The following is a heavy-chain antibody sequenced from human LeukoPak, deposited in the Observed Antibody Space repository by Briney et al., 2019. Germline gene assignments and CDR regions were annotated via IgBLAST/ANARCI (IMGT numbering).Heavy chain of an antibody. CDR2: MNPNRGNT. D-gene: IGHD3-22*01. V-gene: IGHV1-8*01. CDR3: ARHSFNYYDSTGSLDY. J-gene: IGHJ4*02. Sequence: ASVKVSCKASGYTFTSYDINWVRQATGQGLEWMGWMNPNRGNTGYAQKFQGRVTMTRNTSISTAYMELSSLRSEDTAVYYCARHSFNYYDSTGSLDYWGQGTLVTVSS. CDR1: GYTFTSYD.